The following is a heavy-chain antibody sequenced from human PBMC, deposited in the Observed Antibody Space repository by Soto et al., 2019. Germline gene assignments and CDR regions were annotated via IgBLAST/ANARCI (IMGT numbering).Heavy chain of an antibody. V-gene: IGHV4-38-2*02. CDR1: GYSISRGYY. CDR3: ARDPKVGATNNYFDY. CDR2: IYHSGST. Sequence: SETLSLTCAVSGYSISRGYYWCFIRQPPGKGLEWIGSIYHSGSTYYNPSLKSRVTISVDTSKNQFSLKLSSVTAADTAVYYCARDPKVGATNNYFDYWGQGTLVTVS. J-gene: IGHJ4*02. D-gene: IGHD1-26*01.